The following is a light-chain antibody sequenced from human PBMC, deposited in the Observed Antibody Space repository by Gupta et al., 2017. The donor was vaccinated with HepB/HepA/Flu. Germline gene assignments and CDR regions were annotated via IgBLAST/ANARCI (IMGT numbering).Light chain of an antibody. CDR1: QEIRNY. V-gene: IGKV1-33*01. Sequence: DIQMTQSPSPLSASVGDRVTNTCQASQEIRNYLTWYKQKPGKAPKLLIYDASNWETGVTSRFRGSGYGKYFAFTNSSLQQEDLATYYCQQDEYLPPLTFGGGTKVDIK. CDR2: DAS. J-gene: IGKJ4*01. CDR3: QQDEYLPPLT.